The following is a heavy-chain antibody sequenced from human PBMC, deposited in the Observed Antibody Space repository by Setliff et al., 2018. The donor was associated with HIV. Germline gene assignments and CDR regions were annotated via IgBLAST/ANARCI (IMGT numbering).Heavy chain of an antibody. Sequence: GASVKVSCKASGYTFTSYGISWVRQAPGQGLEWMGWISAYNGNTNYAQKLQGRVTMTTDTSTSTAYMELRSLRSDDTAMYYCATDPGYSSTWYSESFQHWGQGTLVTVSS. D-gene: IGHD6-13*01. V-gene: IGHV1-18*01. J-gene: IGHJ1*01. CDR1: GYTFTSYG. CDR3: ATDPGYSSTWYSESFQH. CDR2: ISAYNGNT.